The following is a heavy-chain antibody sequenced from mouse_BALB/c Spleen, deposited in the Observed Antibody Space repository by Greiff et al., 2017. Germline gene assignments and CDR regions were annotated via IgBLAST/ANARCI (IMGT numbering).Heavy chain of an antibody. CDR2: IYPGDGDT. CDR3: ARSYYGSSPWFAY. V-gene: IGHV1-87*01. J-gene: IGHJ2*01. Sequence: QVQLQQSGAELARPGASVKLSCKASGYTFTSYWMQWVKQRPGQGLEWIGAIYPGDGDTRYTQKFKGKATLTADKSSSTAYMQLSSLASEDSAVYYCARSYYGSSPWFAYWGQGTTLTVSS. CDR1: GYTFTSYW. D-gene: IGHD1-1*01.